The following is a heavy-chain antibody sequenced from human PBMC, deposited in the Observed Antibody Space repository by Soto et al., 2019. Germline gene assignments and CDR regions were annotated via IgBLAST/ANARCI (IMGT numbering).Heavy chain of an antibody. Sequence: SETLSLTCTVSGGSMRNYFWTWIGQPPGKGLEWIGYIHYSGTTSFFPSYNPSLRSRVTISEDTSKNQFSLKLLSVTTADTAVYFCAAGEASSRNLAPYYLDFWGQGTLVTVSS. CDR2: IHYSGTT. D-gene: IGHD6-13*01. CDR1: GGSMRNYF. V-gene: IGHV4-59*01. J-gene: IGHJ4*02. CDR3: AAGEASSRNLAPYYLDF.